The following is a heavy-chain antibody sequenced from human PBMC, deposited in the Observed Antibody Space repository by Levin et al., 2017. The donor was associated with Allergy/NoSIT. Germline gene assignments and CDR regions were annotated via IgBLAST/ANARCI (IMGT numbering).Heavy chain of an antibody. CDR2: ISSTSTYI. D-gene: IGHD1-14*01. CDR1: GFTFRSYS. Sequence: GGSLRLSCAASGFTFRSYSMNWVRQAPGNGLEWVSTISSTSTYIYYAESMKGRFTISRDNAKNSVYLQMSSLRAEDTAVYYCSRDLSFGNPQGFDCWGQGTLVTVSS. CDR3: SRDLSFGNPQGFDC. V-gene: IGHV3-21*01. J-gene: IGHJ4*02.